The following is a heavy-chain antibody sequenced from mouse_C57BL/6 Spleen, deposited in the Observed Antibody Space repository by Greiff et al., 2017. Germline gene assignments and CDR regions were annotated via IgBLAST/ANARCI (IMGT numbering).Heavy chain of an antibody. CDR3: ASDLLGYYAMDY. V-gene: IGHV1-64*01. D-gene: IGHD4-1*01. CDR1: GYTFTSYW. J-gene: IGHJ4*01. Sequence: VQLQQPGAELVKPGASVKLSCKASGYTFTSYWMHWVKQRPGQGLEWIGMIHPNSGSTNYNEKFKSKATLTVDKSSSTAYMQLSSLTSEDSAVYYCASDLLGYYAMDYWGQGTSVTVSS. CDR2: IHPNSGST.